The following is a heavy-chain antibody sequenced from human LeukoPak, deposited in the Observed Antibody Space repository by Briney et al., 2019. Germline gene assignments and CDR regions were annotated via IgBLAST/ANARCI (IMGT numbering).Heavy chain of an antibody. CDR2: IYHSGTP. CDR3: ARVNIPVAGTGLSWFDP. D-gene: IGHD6-13*01. V-gene: IGHV4-30-2*01. CDR1: GGALSSGGYY. J-gene: IGHJ5*02. Sequence: SETLSLTCTVSGGALSSGGYYWTWIRQPPGKGLEWIGNIYHSGTPYYNPSLKSRVTLSVDRSKNQFSLKMTSVTAADTAVYYCARVNIPVAGTGLSWFDPWGQGTLVTVSS.